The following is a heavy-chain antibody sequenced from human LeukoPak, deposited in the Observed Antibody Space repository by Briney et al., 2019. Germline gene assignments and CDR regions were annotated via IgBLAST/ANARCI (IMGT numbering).Heavy chain of an antibody. CDR2: ISGSGGST. V-gene: IGHV3-23*01. D-gene: IGHD3-22*01. CDR3: AKADTYYYDSSGYPDY. Sequence: GGSLRLSCAASGFTFSSYAMSWVRQAPGKGLEWVSAISGSGGSTYYADSVKGRFTISRDNSKNTLYLQMNSLRAGDTAVYYCAKADTYYYDSSGYPDYWGQGTLVTVSS. J-gene: IGHJ4*02. CDR1: GFTFSSYA.